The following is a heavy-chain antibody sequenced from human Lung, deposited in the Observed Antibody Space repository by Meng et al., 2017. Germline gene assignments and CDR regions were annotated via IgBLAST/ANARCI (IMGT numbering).Heavy chain of an antibody. Sequence: QGQLQQWGAGLLNASETLSLTCVVSGGSFSDYYWSWIRQPPGKGLEWIGEINHSGSTNYNPSLESRATISVDTSQNNLSLKLSSVTAADSAVYYCARGPTTMAHDFDYWGQGTLVTVSS. CDR2: INHSGST. CDR3: ARGPTTMAHDFDY. D-gene: IGHD4-11*01. J-gene: IGHJ4*02. CDR1: GGSFSDYY. V-gene: IGHV4-34*01.